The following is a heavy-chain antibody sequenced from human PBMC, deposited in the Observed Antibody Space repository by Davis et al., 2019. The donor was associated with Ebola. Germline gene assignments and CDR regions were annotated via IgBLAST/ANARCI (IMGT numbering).Heavy chain of an antibody. V-gene: IGHV6-1*01. CDR3: ARGWLRAGFDY. D-gene: IGHD3-9*01. CDR1: GDSVFGKNGA. CDR2: TYYNSKWYI. Sequence: PSETLSLTCAISGDSVFGKNGAWNWIRQSPSRGLEWLGRTYYNSKWYIDYAVSVRGRITINPDTSKNQFSLQLSSVTPEDTALYYCARGWLRAGFDYWGQGSLVTVSS. J-gene: IGHJ4*02.